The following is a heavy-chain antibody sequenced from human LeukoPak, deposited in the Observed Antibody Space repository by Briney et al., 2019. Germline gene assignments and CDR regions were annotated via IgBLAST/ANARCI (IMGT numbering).Heavy chain of an antibody. CDR3: ARDYYGDYDY. Sequence: ASVKVSCKASGYTFTGYYMHWVRQAPGQGLEWMGWINTNTGNPTYAQGFTGRFVFSLDTSVSTACLQISSLKAEDTAVYYCARDYYGDYDYWGQGTLVTVSS. J-gene: IGHJ4*02. CDR1: GYTFTGYY. CDR2: INTNTGNP. D-gene: IGHD4-17*01. V-gene: IGHV7-4-1*02.